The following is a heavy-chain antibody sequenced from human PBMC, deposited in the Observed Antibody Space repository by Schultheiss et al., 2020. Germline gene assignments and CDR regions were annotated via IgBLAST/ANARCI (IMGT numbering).Heavy chain of an antibody. D-gene: IGHD5-12*01. CDR1: GGSISSGGYY. Sequence: SETLSLTCTVSGGSISSGGYYWSWIRQPPGKGLEWIGEINHSGSTNYNPSLKSRVTISVDTSKNQFSLKLSSVTAADTAVYYCARRRGYALNYFDYWGQGTLVTVSS. CDR2: INHSGST. J-gene: IGHJ4*02. V-gene: IGHV4-39*07. CDR3: ARRRGYALNYFDY.